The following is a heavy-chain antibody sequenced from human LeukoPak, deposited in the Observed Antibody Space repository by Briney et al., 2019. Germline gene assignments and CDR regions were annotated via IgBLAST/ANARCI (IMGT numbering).Heavy chain of an antibody. Sequence: GSLRLSCAASGFTFSSYAMSWVRQAPGKGLEWVSAISGSGGSTYYADSVKGRFTISRDNSKNTLYLQMNSLRAEDTAVYFCAKDLYYDILTGFWDYWGQGTLVTVSS. CDR3: AKDLYYDILTGFWDY. D-gene: IGHD3-9*01. CDR2: ISGSGGST. CDR1: GFTFSSYA. V-gene: IGHV3-23*01. J-gene: IGHJ4*02.